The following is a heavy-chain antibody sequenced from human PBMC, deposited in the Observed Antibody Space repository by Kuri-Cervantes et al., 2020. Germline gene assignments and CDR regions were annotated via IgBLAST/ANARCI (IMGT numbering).Heavy chain of an antibody. D-gene: IGHD1-1*01. J-gene: IGHJ4*02. CDR3: ARQRGSPSFDY. CDR2: INQSGST. V-gene: IGHV4-34*01. Sequence: SETLSLTCAVYGGSFSGYYWSWIRQPPGKGLEWIGEINQSGSTNYNPSLKSRVTISVDTSKNQFSLKLSSVTAADTAVYYCARQRGSPSFDYWGQGTLVTVSS. CDR1: GGSFSGYY.